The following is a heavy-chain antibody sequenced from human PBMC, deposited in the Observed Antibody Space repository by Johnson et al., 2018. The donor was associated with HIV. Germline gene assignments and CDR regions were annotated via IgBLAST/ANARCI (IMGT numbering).Heavy chain of an antibody. J-gene: IGHJ3*01. CDR1: GFTFSTYA. V-gene: IGHV3-30*04. Sequence: QMLLVESGGGVVQPGRSLRLSCAASGFTFSTYAMHWVRQAPGKGLEWVAVISSDESNKYYADSVKGRFTISRDNSKNTLFLQMDSLRADYTAVYYCAREGVSGSYYDAFDLWGQGTMVTVSS. CDR3: AREGVSGSYYDAFDL. CDR2: ISSDESNK. D-gene: IGHD1-26*01.